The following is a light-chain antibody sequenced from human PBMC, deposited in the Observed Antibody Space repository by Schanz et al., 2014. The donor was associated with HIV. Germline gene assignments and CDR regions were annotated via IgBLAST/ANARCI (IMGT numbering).Light chain of an antibody. CDR3: LQHNNYPLT. V-gene: IGKV1-9*01. CDR2: AAS. J-gene: IGKJ4*01. Sequence: DIQLTQSPSFLSASVGDRVTLTCRASQGISSYLAWYQLKPGKAPKLLIYAASTLQSGVPSRFSGSGSGTEFTLTISSLQPEDFATYYCLQHNNYPLTFGGGTKVEIK. CDR1: QGISSY.